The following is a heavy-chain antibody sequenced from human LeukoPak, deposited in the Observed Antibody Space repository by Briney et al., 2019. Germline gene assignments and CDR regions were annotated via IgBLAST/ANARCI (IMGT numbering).Heavy chain of an antibody. J-gene: IGHJ4*02. CDR1: GGSISSYYW. CDR2: IYWDDDK. CDR3: ARISGYPTPFDS. V-gene: IGHV2-5*08. Sequence: TLSLTCTVSGGSISSYYWSWIRQPPGKALEWLALIYWDDDKRYSPSLKSRLTITKDTSKNQVVLTMTNMDPVDTATYYCARISGYPTPFDSWGQGTLVTVSS. D-gene: IGHD3-22*01.